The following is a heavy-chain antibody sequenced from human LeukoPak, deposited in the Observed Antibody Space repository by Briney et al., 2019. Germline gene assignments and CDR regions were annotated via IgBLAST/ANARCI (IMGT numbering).Heavy chain of an antibody. CDR3: ATGLIFGVVIDGVDY. V-gene: IGHV1-24*01. J-gene: IGHJ4*02. CDR1: GYTFTSYG. CDR2: FDPEDGET. Sequence: GASVKVSCKASGYTFTSYGISWVRQAPGQGLEWMGGFDPEDGETIYAQKFQGRVTMTEDTSTDTAYMELSSLRSEDTAVYYCATGLIFGVVIDGVDYWGQGTLVTVSS. D-gene: IGHD3-3*01.